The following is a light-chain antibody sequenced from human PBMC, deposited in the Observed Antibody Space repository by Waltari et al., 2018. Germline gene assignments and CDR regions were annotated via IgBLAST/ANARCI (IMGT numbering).Light chain of an antibody. CDR3: SSYTSSSTWV. CDR2: DVT. J-gene: IGLJ3*02. Sequence: QSALTQPASVSGSPGQSITISCTGTSSDVCSYNYVSWDQQHPGQAPKLKIYDVTKRPAGVSNRFSGSRAGNTASLTISGVQAEDEADYYCSSYTSSSTWVFGGGTKLTVL. V-gene: IGLV2-14*01. CDR1: SSDVCSYNY.